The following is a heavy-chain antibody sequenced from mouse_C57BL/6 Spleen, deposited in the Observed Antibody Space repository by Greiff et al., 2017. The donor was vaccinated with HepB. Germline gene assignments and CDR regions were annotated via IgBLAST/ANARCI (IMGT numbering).Heavy chain of an antibody. CDR3: ANYGSKNAY. J-gene: IGHJ3*01. CDR1: GYTFTSYG. V-gene: IGHV1-81*01. Sequence: QVQLQQSGAELARPGASVKLSCKASGYTFTSYGISWVKQRTGQGLEWIGEIYPRSGNTYYNEKFKGKATLTADKSSSTAYMELRSLTSEDSAVYFCANYGSKNAYWGQGTLVTVSA. D-gene: IGHD1-1*01. CDR2: IYPRSGNT.